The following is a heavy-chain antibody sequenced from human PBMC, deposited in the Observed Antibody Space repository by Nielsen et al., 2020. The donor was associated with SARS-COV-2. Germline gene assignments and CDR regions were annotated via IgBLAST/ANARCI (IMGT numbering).Heavy chain of an antibody. D-gene: IGHD7-27*01. CDR1: GYTFISYA. J-gene: IGHJ4*02. CDR3: ARALRGQLGIPLDY. Sequence: ASVKVSCKASGYTFISYAMHWVRQAPGQRLEWMGWISAYNGNTNYAQKFQGRVTMTRDTSTSTVYMELSSLRSEDTAVYYCARALRGQLGIPLDYWGQGTLVTVSS. CDR2: ISAYNGNT. V-gene: IGHV1-3*01.